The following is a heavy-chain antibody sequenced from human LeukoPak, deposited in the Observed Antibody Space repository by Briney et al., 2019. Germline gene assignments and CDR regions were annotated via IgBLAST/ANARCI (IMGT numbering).Heavy chain of an antibody. CDR1: GXALSAYW. Sequence: GGSLRLSCAASGXALSAYWVTWVRQAPGKGLEWVANIRQDGSAKHYVDSVEGRFIISRDNAKNSLYLYMNSLRGDDTAIYYCARDCCASGSHDFWGQGTLVTVSS. V-gene: IGHV3-7*04. J-gene: IGHJ4*02. D-gene: IGHD3-10*01. CDR3: ARDCCASGSHDF. CDR2: IRQDGSAK.